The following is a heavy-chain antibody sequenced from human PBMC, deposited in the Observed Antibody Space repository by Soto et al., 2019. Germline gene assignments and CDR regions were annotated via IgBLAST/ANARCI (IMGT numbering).Heavy chain of an antibody. V-gene: IGHV4-39*01. J-gene: IGHJ4*02. D-gene: IGHD3-10*01. CDR3: ARHVFTVVRGVIPSSDY. Sequence: QLQLQESGPGLVKPSETLSLTCTVSGGSISSSSYYWGWIRQPPGKGLEWIGSIYYSGSTYYNPSLKSRVTISVDTSKNQFSLKLSSVTAADTAVYYCARHVFTVVRGVIPSSDYWGQGTLVTVSS. CDR1: GGSISSSSYY. CDR2: IYYSGST.